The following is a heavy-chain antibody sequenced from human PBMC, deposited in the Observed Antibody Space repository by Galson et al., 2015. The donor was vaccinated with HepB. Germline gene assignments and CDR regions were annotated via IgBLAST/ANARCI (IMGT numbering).Heavy chain of an antibody. V-gene: IGHV3-21*01. CDR1: GFTFSSYS. CDR2: ISSSSSYI. Sequence: SLRLSCAASGFTFSSYSMNWVRQAPGKGLEWVSSISSSSSYIYYADSVKGRFTISRDNAKNSLYLQMNSLRAEDTAVYYCARGRTQDTIFGVVIRAEDDDAFDIWGQGTMVTVSS. CDR3: ARGRTQDTIFGVVIRAEDDDAFDI. D-gene: IGHD3-3*01. J-gene: IGHJ3*02.